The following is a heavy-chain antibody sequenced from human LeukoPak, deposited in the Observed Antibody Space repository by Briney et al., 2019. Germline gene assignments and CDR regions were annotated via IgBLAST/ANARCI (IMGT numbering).Heavy chain of an antibody. J-gene: IGHJ4*02. Sequence: SETLSLTCSVSGGSIGTYYWSWIRQPPGKGLEWIGYIYYSGSTNYNPSLKSRVTMSIDTSQNQFSLKLSSVTAADTAVYYCARGWTDSSGFDYWGQGTLVTVSS. D-gene: IGHD3-22*01. V-gene: IGHV4-59*01. CDR1: GGSIGTYY. CDR3: ARGWTDSSGFDY. CDR2: IYYSGST.